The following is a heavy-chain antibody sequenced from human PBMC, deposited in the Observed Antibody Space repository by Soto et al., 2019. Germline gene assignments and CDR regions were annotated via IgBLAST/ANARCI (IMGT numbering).Heavy chain of an antibody. CDR2: IYYSGST. CDR3: ARDPHYDYVWGSDRYGMDV. J-gene: IGHJ6*02. CDR1: GGSISSGGYY. Sequence: QVQLQESGPGLVKPSQTLSLTCTVSGGSISSGGYYWSWIRQHPGKGLEWIGYIYYSGSTYYNPSLKSRVTISVDTSKNQFSLNLSSVTAADTAVYYCARDPHYDYVWGSDRYGMDVWGQGTTVTVSS. D-gene: IGHD3-16*02. V-gene: IGHV4-31*03.